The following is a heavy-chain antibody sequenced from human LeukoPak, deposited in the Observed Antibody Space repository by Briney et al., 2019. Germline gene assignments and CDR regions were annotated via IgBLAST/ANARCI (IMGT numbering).Heavy chain of an antibody. CDR1: GGSISSYY. Sequence: PSETLSLACTVSGGSISSYYWSWIRQPPGKGLEWIGYIYTSGSTNYNPSLKSRVTISVDTSKNQFSLKLSSVTAADTAVYYCARRGVAAAGLDYWGQGTLVTVSS. V-gene: IGHV4-4*09. J-gene: IGHJ4*02. D-gene: IGHD6-13*01. CDR2: IYTSGST. CDR3: ARRGVAAAGLDY.